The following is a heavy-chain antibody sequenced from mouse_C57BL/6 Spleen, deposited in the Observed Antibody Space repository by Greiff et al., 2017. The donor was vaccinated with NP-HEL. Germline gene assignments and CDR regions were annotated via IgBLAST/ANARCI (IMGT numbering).Heavy chain of an antibody. J-gene: IGHJ4*01. V-gene: IGHV5-17*01. D-gene: IGHD2-12*01. CDR1: GFTFSDYG. CDR2: ISSGSSTI. Sequence: EVQLVESGGGLVKPGGSLKLSCAASGFTFSDYGMHWVRQAPEKGLEWVAYISSGSSTIYYADTVKGRFTISRDNAKNTLFLQMTSLRSEDTAMYYCARPNYCYYVSYYYAMDYWGQGTSVTVSS. CDR3: ARPNYCYYVSYYYAMDY.